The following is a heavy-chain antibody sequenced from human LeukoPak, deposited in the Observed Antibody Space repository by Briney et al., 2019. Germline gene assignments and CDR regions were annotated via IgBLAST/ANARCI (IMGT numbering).Heavy chain of an antibody. Sequence: SVKVSCKASGGTFSSYAISWVRQAPGQGLERMGGIIPIFGTANYAQKFQGRVTITTDESTSTAYMELSSLRSEDTAVYYCAILRGHNPEFFYYYYYMDVWGKGTTVTVSS. CDR1: GGTFSSYA. J-gene: IGHJ6*03. CDR2: IIPIFGTA. CDR3: AILRGHNPEFFYYYYYMDV. V-gene: IGHV1-69*05. D-gene: IGHD5-24*01.